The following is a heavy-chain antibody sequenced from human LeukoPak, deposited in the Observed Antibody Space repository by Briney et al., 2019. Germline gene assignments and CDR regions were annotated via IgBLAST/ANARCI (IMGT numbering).Heavy chain of an antibody. D-gene: IGHD3-3*01. CDR1: GFTFSSYS. J-gene: IGHJ6*02. V-gene: IGHV3-21*01. CDR2: ISSSSSYI. CDR3: ARGLGQNYDFWSGYYWGLGMDV. Sequence: GGSLRLSCAASGFTFSSYSMNWVRQAPGKGLEWVSSISSSSSYIYYADSVKGRFTISRDNAKNSLYLQMNSLSAEDTAVYYCARGLGQNYDFWSGYYWGLGMDVWGQGTTITVSS.